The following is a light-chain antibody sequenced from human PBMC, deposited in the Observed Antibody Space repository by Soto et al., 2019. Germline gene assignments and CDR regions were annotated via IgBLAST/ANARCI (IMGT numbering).Light chain of an antibody. CDR3: YEYKSYAPLT. CDR2: AAS. Sequence: IQMTQSPSSLSASVGDRVTITCRASQSISSYLNWYKQKPGKAPKLLIYAASSLQSGVPSRFSGSGSGTEFAPTISSLQAEDCARDYSYEYKSYAPLTLGVGTKVDIK. V-gene: IGKV1-39*02. CDR1: QSISSY. J-gene: IGKJ4*01.